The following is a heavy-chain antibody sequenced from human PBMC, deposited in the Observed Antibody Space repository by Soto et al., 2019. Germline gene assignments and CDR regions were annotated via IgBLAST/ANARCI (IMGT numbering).Heavy chain of an antibody. V-gene: IGHV3-11*01. D-gene: IGHD2-21*02. CDR3: ARCKGDDDWVSYYYYYYMDV. J-gene: IGHJ6*03. CDR1: GFTFSDYY. CDR2: ISSSGSTI. Sequence: QVQLVESGGGLVKPGGSLRLSCAASGFTFSDYYMSWIRQAPGKGLEWVSYISSSGSTIYYADSVKGRFTISRDNAKNSLYLQMNSLRAEDTAVYYCARCKGDDDWVSYYYYYYMDVWGKGTTVTVSS.